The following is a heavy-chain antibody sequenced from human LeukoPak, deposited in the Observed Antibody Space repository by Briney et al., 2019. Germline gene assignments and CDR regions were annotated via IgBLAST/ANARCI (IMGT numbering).Heavy chain of an antibody. J-gene: IGHJ4*02. CDR1: GFTFSSYS. V-gene: IGHV3-48*02. Sequence: GGSLRLSCAASGFTFSSYSMNWVRRAPGKGLEWVSYISSSSSTIYYADSVKGRFTISRDNAMNSLYLQMNSLGDEDTAVYYCAREPDFDYWGQGTLVTVSS. CDR2: ISSSSSTI. CDR3: AREPDFDY.